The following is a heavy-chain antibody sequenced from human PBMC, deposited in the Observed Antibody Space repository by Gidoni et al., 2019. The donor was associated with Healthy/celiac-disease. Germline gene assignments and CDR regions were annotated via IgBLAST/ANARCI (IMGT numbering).Heavy chain of an antibody. V-gene: IGHV3-33*01. Sequence: QVQLVESGGGVVQPGRSLRLPCAASGFTFSSYGMPWVRQAPGKGLEWVAVIWYDGSNKYYADSVKGRFTISRDNSKNTLYLQMNSLRAEDTAVYYWARGAPYYYDSSGYWGHGFDYWGQGTLVTVSS. CDR1: GFTFSSYG. J-gene: IGHJ4*02. D-gene: IGHD3-22*01. CDR3: ARGAPYYYDSSGYWGHGFDY. CDR2: IWYDGSNK.